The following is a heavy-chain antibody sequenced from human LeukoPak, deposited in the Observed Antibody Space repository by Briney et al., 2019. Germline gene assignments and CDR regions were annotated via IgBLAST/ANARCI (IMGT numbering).Heavy chain of an antibody. CDR1: GFTFSTYS. D-gene: IGHD4-17*01. J-gene: IGHJ4*02. CDR3: TKGETAVTSYLRF. V-gene: IGHV3-48*02. CDR2: ISTSSSTI. Sequence: GGSLRLSCAASGFTFSTYSMNWVRQAPGKGLEWVSFISTSSSTIYYADSVRGRFTISRDNAKNSLYLQMNSLRDEDTAVYYCTKGETAVTSYLRFWGQGTLVTVSS.